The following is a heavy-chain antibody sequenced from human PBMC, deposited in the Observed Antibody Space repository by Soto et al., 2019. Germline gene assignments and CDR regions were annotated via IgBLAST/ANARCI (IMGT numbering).Heavy chain of an antibody. V-gene: IGHV1-69*13. J-gene: IGHJ6*02. CDR2: IIPIFGTA. Sequence: SSVKVSCKASGGTFISYAITWVRQAPEQGLEWMGGIIPIFGTANYAQKFQGRVTITADESTSTAYMDLSSLRSEDTAVYYCARDLKRYYDSSGYGYYYYGMDVWGQGTTVTVSS. CDR3: ARDLKRYYDSSGYGYYYYGMDV. D-gene: IGHD3-22*01. CDR1: GGTFISYA.